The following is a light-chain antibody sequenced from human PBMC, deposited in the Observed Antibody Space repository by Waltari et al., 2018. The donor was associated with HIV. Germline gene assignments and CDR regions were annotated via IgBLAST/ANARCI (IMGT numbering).Light chain of an antibody. J-gene: IGKJ2*01. CDR3: QQYNNWPPYT. V-gene: IGKV3-15*01. Sequence: VMTQSPATISKSRGEAATLSCRASESLNSHLAWYQHKPGQAPRLLFYGASTRAAGVPARFSGSGSGTEFSLTISSLQSEDFAIYYCQQYNNWPPYTFGQGTRLEIK. CDR2: GAS. CDR1: ESLNSH.